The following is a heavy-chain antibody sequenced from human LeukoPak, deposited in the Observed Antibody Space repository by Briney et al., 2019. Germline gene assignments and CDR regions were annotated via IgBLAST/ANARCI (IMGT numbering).Heavy chain of an antibody. CDR2: INPHSGGT. Sequence: ASVKVSCKTSGYMFTTYYPHWVRQAPGQGLEWTGWINPHSGGTNYAQKFQGRVTMTRDTSISTVYMELSSLRSDDTAVYYCARGGTGYSSGWLRAFDIWGQGTMVTVSS. D-gene: IGHD6-19*01. V-gene: IGHV1-2*02. CDR3: ARGGTGYSSGWLRAFDI. J-gene: IGHJ3*02. CDR1: GYMFTTYY.